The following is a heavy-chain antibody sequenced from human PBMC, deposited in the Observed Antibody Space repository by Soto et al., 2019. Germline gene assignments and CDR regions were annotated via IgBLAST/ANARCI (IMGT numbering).Heavy chain of an antibody. Sequence: GGSLRLSCAASGFTFNSYSMNWVRQAPGKGLEWVSYISRSSSIIYYADSVKGRFTISRDNAKNSLYLQMNSLRAEDTAVYYCARYCSSTSCPTPHYYGMDVWGQGTTVTVSS. D-gene: IGHD2-2*01. J-gene: IGHJ6*02. V-gene: IGHV3-48*01. CDR1: GFTFNSYS. CDR2: ISRSSSII. CDR3: ARYCSSTSCPTPHYYGMDV.